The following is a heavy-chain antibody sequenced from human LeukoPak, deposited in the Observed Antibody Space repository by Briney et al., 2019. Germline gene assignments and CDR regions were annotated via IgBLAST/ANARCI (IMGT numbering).Heavy chain of an antibody. CDR3: AGEQLARFDY. V-gene: IGHV4-59*01. CDR2: IYYSGST. Sequence: PSETLSLTCTVSGGSISSYYWSWIRQPPGKGLEWIGYIYYSGSTNYNPSLKSRVTISVDTSKNQFSLKLSSVTAADTAVYYCAGEQLARFDYWGQGTLVTVSS. J-gene: IGHJ4*02. D-gene: IGHD6-6*01. CDR1: GGSISSYY.